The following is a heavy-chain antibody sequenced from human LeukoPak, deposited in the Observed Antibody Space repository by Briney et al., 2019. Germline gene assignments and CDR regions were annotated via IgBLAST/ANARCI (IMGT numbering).Heavy chain of an antibody. Sequence: PGGSLRLSCAASGFTFSSYAMSWVRQAPGKGLEWVSAISGSGGSTYYADSVKGRFTISRDNSKNTLYLQMNSLRAEDTAVYYCAKDSDYYGSGSYYNAPHFDYWGQGTLVTVSS. V-gene: IGHV3-23*01. J-gene: IGHJ4*02. CDR3: AKDSDYYGSGSYYNAPHFDY. D-gene: IGHD3-10*01. CDR2: ISGSGGST. CDR1: GFTFSSYA.